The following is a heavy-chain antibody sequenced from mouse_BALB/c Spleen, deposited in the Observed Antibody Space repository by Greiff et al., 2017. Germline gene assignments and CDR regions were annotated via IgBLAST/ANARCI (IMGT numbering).Heavy chain of an antibody. D-gene: IGHD4-1*01. Sequence: EVQLVESGGGLVQPGGSLRLSCAISGFTFTDYYMSWVRQPPGKALEWLGFIRNNANGYTTEYSASVKGLFTISRDNSQSILYLQMNTLRAEDSATYYCAILGGFAYWGQGTLVTVSA. CDR2: IRNNANGYTT. CDR1: GFTFTDYY. CDR3: AILGGFAY. J-gene: IGHJ3*01. V-gene: IGHV7-3*02.